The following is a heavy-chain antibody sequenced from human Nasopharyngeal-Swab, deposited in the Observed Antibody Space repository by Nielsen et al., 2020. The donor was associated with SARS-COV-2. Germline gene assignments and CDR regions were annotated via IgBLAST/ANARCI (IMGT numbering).Heavy chain of an antibody. CDR2: IKQDGSEK. J-gene: IGHJ6*02. CDR3: ARDRSNYYYYGMDV. V-gene: IGHV3-7*05. CDR1: GFTFSSHW. Sequence: GESLKIPCAASGFTFSSHWMSWVRQAPGKGLEWVANIKQDGSEKYYVDSVKGRFTISRDNAKNSLYLQMNSLRAEDTAVYYCARDRSNYYYYGMDVWGQGTTVTVSS.